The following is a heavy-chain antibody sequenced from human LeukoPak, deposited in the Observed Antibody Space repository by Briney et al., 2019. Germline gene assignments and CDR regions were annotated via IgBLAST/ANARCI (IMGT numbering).Heavy chain of an antibody. CDR3: ARFAYCGGHCWYYFDY. Sequence: PSETLSLTCTVSGGSISSYYWSWIRQPPGKGLEWIGYIYSSGSTNNNPSLKSRITISVDTSKNQFSLKLSSVTAADTAVYYCARFAYCGGHCWYYFDYWGQGSLVTVSS. CDR2: IYSSGST. J-gene: IGHJ4*02. CDR1: GGSISSYY. D-gene: IGHD2-21*02. V-gene: IGHV4-59*01.